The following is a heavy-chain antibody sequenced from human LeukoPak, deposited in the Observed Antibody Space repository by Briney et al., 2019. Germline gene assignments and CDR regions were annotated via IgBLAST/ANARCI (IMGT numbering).Heavy chain of an antibody. D-gene: IGHD2-15*01. J-gene: IGHJ4*02. V-gene: IGHV4-61*02. CDR3: ARDRKVAGFDY. CDR1: GGSISSSSYY. CDR2: IYTSGST. Sequence: SETLSLTCTVSGGSISSSSYYWGWIRQPAGKGLEWIGRIYTSGSTNYNPSPKSRVTMSVDTSKNQFSLKLSSVTAADTAVYYCARDRKVAGFDYWGQGTLVTVSS.